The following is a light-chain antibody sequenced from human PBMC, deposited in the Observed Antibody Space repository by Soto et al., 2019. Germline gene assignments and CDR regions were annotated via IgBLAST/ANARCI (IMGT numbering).Light chain of an antibody. J-gene: IGKJ1*01. V-gene: IGKV3-11*01. CDR3: QQRSNWPWT. CDR1: QSVSSY. Sequence: EIVLTQSQATLSLSPGERATLSCRASQSVSSYLAWYQQKPGQAPRLLIYDASNRATGIPARFSGSGSGTDFTLTISSLQHEDFAVYYGQQRSNWPWTFGQGTKVDIK. CDR2: DAS.